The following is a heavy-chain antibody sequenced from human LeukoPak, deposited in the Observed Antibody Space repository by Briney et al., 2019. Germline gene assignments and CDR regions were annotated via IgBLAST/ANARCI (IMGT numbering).Heavy chain of an antibody. D-gene: IGHD1-14*01. Sequence: SETLSLTCTVSSGSISGHYWSWIRQSPGRGLEWIGNIYISGITKYNPSLNSRVTISIDTSKNRFSLKVTSVTAADTAIYYCARQAQDGTDNYFDPWGRGILVTVSS. CDR1: SGSISGHY. V-gene: IGHV4-4*09. CDR3: ARQAQDGTDNYFDP. J-gene: IGHJ5*02. CDR2: IYISGIT.